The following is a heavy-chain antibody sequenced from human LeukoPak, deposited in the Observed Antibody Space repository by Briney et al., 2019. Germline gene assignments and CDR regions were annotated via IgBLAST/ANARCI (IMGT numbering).Heavy chain of an antibody. J-gene: IGHJ4*02. CDR2: IHHSGTT. V-gene: IGHV4-4*02. CDR3: ARRKSRGFDY. CDR1: GVSISSSDW. Sequence: SGTLSLTCAVSGVSISSSDWWTWVRQTPGTGLEWLGEIHHSGTTNYNPSLKSRVVISVDKSKNQFSLRLSSVTAADTAVYYCARRKSRGFDYWGQGTLVTVSS. D-gene: IGHD1-14*01.